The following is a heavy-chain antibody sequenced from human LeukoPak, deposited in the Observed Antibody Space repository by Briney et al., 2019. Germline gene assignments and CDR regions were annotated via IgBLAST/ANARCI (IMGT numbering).Heavy chain of an antibody. Sequence: GGTLRLPCAASGFTLSSHWMSWVRQAPGEGLEWVANIKPGGSDKYYVDSVKGRFTISRDNAKNSIYLQINSLRAEDTAVYYCVRFGPNAACFDFWGQGTLVTVSS. CDR3: VRFGPNAACFDF. CDR2: IKPGGSDK. D-gene: IGHD3-16*01. CDR1: GFTLSSHW. V-gene: IGHV3-7*04. J-gene: IGHJ4*02.